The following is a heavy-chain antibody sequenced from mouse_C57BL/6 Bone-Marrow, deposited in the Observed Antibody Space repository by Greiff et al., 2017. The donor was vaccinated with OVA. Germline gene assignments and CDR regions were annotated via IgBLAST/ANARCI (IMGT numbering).Heavy chain of an antibody. CDR1: GYSFTDYN. Sequence: EVQLQQSGPELVKPGASVKISCKASGYSFTDYNMNWVKQSNGKSLEWIGVINPNYGTTSYNQKFKGKATLTVDRSSSTAYMQLNSLTSEDSAVYYCARKERFDGYYPYYAMDYWGQGTSVTVSS. CDR2: INPNYGTT. CDR3: ARKERFDGYYPYYAMDY. V-gene: IGHV1-39*01. J-gene: IGHJ4*01. D-gene: IGHD2-3*01.